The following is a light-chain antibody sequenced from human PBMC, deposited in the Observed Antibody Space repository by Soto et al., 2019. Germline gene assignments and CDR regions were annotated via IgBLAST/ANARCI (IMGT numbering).Light chain of an antibody. J-gene: IGKJ1*01. Sequence: DIQMTQSPSTLSASVGDRVTITCRASQSFSNKLAWYHQKPGKAPNLLIYKASRLQSGVPSRFSGSGSGTEFTLSISSLQPDDFGTYYCQQYNNYLWTFGQGTKVDIK. V-gene: IGKV1-5*03. CDR3: QQYNNYLWT. CDR2: KAS. CDR1: QSFSNK.